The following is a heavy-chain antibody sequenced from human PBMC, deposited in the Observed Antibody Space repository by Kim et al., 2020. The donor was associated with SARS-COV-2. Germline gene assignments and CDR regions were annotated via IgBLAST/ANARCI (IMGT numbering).Heavy chain of an antibody. D-gene: IGHD3-3*01. CDR1: GGTFSSYA. V-gene: IGHV1-69*13. Sequence: SVKVSCKASGGTFSSYAISWVRQAPGQGLEWMGGIIPIFGTANYAQKFQGRVTITADESTSTAYMELSSLRSEDTAVYYCARGRRKDYDFWSGTSYNWFDPWGQGTLVTVSS. CDR3: ARGRRKDYDFWSGTSYNWFDP. J-gene: IGHJ5*02. CDR2: IIPIFGTA.